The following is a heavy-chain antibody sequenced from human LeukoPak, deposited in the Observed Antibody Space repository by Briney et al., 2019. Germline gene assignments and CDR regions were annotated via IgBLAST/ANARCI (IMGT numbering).Heavy chain of an antibody. V-gene: IGHV1-24*01. D-gene: IGHD3-10*01. CDR3: ATALRGSFDY. CDR1: GYTPTKLS. CDR2: FDPEDGET. J-gene: IGHJ4*02. Sequence: ASVKVSCKVSGYTPTKLSMHWVRQAPGKGLEWMGGFDPEDGETIYAQKFQGRVTMTEGTSTDTAYMELSSLRSEDTAVYYCATALRGSFDYWGQGTLVTVSS.